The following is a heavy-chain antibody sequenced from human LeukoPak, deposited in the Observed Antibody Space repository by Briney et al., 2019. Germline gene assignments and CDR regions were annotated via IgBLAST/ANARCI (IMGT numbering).Heavy chain of an antibody. CDR3: VRDNSRGQSLGVIY. V-gene: IGHV3-48*01. CDR2: INADSSTT. CDR1: GFTFSTYN. J-gene: IGHJ4*02. D-gene: IGHD3-22*01. Sequence: GGSLRLSCAASGFTFSTYNMNWVRQAPGKGLEWISYINADSSTTQYEDSVRGRFTTSRDNAKNSLYLQMNSLRAEDTAVYYCVRDNSRGQSLGVIYWGQGSLVTVSS.